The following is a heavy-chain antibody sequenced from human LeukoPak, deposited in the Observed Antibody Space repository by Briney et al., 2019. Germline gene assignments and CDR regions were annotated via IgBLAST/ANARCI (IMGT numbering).Heavy chain of an antibody. CDR1: GYTFTSYY. V-gene: IGHV1-46*01. CDR2: INPSGGST. D-gene: IGHD3-3*01. Sequence: GASVKDSCKASGYTFTSYYMHWVRQAPGQGLEWMGIINPSGGSTSYAQKFQGRVTMTRDTSTSTVYMELSSLRSEDTAVYYCAAEQLRFLEWLTNPLYYYGMDVWGQGTTVTVSS. J-gene: IGHJ6*02. CDR3: AAEQLRFLEWLTNPLYYYGMDV.